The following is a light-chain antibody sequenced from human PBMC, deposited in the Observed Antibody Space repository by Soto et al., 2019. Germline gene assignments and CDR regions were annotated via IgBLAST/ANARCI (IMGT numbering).Light chain of an antibody. J-gene: IGLJ2*01. V-gene: IGLV2-8*01. Sequence: QSVLTQPPSASGSPGQSVTISCTGTSSDVGGYNYVSWYQQYLGKAPKLMIYEVSTRPSGVPDRFSGSKSGNTASLTVSGLQAEDEADYYCSSYAGSNNVVFGGGTKVTVL. CDR3: SSYAGSNNVV. CDR2: EVS. CDR1: SSDVGGYNY.